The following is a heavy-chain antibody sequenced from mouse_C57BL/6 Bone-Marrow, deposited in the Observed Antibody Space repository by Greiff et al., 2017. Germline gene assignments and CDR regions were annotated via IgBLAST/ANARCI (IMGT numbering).Heavy chain of an antibody. V-gene: IGHV1-81*01. CDR3: ARRGWLLPFAY. CDR2: IYPRSGNT. D-gene: IGHD2-3*01. CDR1: GYTFTSYG. J-gene: IGHJ3*01. Sequence: VQLQESGAELARPGASVKLSCKASGYTFTSYGISWVKQRTGQGLEWIGEIYPRSGNTYYNEKFKGKATLTADKSSSTAYMELRSLTSEDSAVYFCARRGWLLPFAYWGQGTLVTVSA.